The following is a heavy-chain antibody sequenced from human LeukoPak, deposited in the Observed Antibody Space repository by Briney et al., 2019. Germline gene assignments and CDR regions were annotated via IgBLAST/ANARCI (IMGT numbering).Heavy chain of an antibody. D-gene: IGHD2-2*01. CDR3: ARDPTADDY. V-gene: IGHV3-53*01. J-gene: IGHJ4*02. Sequence: PGGSLRLSCAASGFTVDSNYLSWVRQAPGKGLEWVSTIYTGGNTYYAASVKGRFTISRDNAKNSLFLQMNSLRAEDTAIYYCARDPTADDYWGQGTLVTVSS. CDR1: GFTVDSNY. CDR2: IYTGGNT.